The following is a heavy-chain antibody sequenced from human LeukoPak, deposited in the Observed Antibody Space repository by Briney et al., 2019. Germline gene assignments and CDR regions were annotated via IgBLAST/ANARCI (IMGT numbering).Heavy chain of an antibody. J-gene: IGHJ6*04. CDR1: GYTFTGYY. CDR2: INPNSGGT. CDR3: ARVQWSQPHPDV. D-gene: IGHD3-10*01. Sequence: GASVKVSCKASGYTFTGYYMHWVRQAPGQGLEWMGWINPNSGGTNYAQKFQGRVTMTRDTSISTAYMELSWLRSDDTAVYYCARVQWSQPHPDVWGKGTTVTVSS. V-gene: IGHV1-2*02.